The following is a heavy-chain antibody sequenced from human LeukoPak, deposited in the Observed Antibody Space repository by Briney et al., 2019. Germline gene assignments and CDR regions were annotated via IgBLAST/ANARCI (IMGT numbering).Heavy chain of an antibody. CDR1: GFTFSDHY. D-gene: IGHD3-3*01. V-gene: IGHV3-30*03. J-gene: IGHJ4*02. Sequence: GGSLRLSCTASGFTFSDHYIDWVRQAPGKGLEWVAVMSYDGSDKYYADSVKGRFTISRGNSKNTLYLQMNSLKIEDTAVYYCARDPLWSGYFPGFDYWGQGTLVTVSS. CDR3: ARDPLWSGYFPGFDY. CDR2: MSYDGSDK.